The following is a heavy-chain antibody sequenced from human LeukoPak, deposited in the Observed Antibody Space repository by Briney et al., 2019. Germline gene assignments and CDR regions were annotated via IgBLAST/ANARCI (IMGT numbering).Heavy chain of an antibody. J-gene: IGHJ6*03. D-gene: IGHD5-12*01. V-gene: IGHV1-2*02. CDR1: GYTFTGYY. Sequence: ASVKVSCKASGYTFTGYYMHWVRQAPGQGLEWMGWINPNSGGTNYAQKFQGRVTMTRDTSISTAYMELSRLRSDDTAVYYCARAQWLRQNYYYYYYYMDVWGKGTTVTISS. CDR3: ARAQWLRQNYYYYYYYMDV. CDR2: INPNSGGT.